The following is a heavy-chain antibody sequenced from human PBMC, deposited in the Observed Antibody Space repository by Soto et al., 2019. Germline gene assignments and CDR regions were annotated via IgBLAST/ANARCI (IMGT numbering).Heavy chain of an antibody. D-gene: IGHD2-15*01. J-gene: IGHJ4*02. V-gene: IGHV3-23*01. CDR3: ATTVRISSRAVYFDY. CDR2: ISGSGGST. Sequence: EVQLLESGGGLAQPGGSLRLSCAASGFTFSTYAMSWVRQAPGRGLEWVSSISGSGGSTYYADSVKGRFTISRDSSKNTLYLQMNSLRAEDTAVYFCATTVRISSRAVYFDYWGQGILVTVSP. CDR1: GFTFSTYA.